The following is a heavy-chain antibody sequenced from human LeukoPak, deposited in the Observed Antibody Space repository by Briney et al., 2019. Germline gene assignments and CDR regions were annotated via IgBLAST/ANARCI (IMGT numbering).Heavy chain of an antibody. CDR1: GLTFSNYG. V-gene: IGHV3-74*01. CDR3: ARNYNGMSN. J-gene: IGHJ4*02. D-gene: IGHD1-26*01. CDR2: INNVGNTA. Sequence: GGSLSLSCAASGLTFSNYGMIWVRQAPGKGPVWVSYINNVGNTATYADSVKGRFTVSRDNAKKTVYLQMNSLRAEDTAVYYCARNYNGMSNWGQGTQVIVSS.